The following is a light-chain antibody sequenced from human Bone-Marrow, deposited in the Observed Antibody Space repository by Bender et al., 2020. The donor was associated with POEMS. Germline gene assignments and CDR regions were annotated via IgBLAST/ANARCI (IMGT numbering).Light chain of an antibody. J-gene: IGLJ3*02. CDR3: CSYTNIYSWV. CDR2: DVT. V-gene: IGLV2-14*03. CDR1: SSDVGDYNS. Sequence: QSALTQPASVSGSHGQSITISCTGTSSDVGDYNSVSWYQQHPGKAPILIIYDVTNRPSGVSNRFSGSKSGYTASLTISGLRAEDEATYYCCSYTNIYSWVFGGGTKLTVL.